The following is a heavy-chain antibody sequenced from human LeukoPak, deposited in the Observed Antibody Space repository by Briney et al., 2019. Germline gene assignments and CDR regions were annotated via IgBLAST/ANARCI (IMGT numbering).Heavy chain of an antibody. J-gene: IGHJ3*02. D-gene: IGHD3-22*01. CDR2: TYHSGST. Sequence: SQTLSLTCAVSGGSISSGGYSWSWIRQPPGKGLEWIGYTYHSGSTYYNPSLKSRVTISVDRSKNQFSLKLSSVTAADTAVYYCAREIGRGYDAFDIWGQGTMVTVSS. V-gene: IGHV4-30-2*01. CDR3: AREIGRGYDAFDI. CDR1: GGSISSGGYS.